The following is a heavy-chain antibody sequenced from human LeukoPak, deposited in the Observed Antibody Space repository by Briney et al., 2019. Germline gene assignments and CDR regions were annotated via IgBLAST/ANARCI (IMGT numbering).Heavy chain of an antibody. Sequence: PSETLSLTCRVSRASISGDYWSWVRQPPGGGLEWIGDIYYTGSTDYNPSLKSRVTISVATSKNQFSLKLSSVPAADTAVYSCARARGSSGWHDYWGQRSLVTVSS. D-gene: IGHD6-19*01. V-gene: IGHV4-59*01. CDR1: RASISGDY. J-gene: IGHJ4*02. CDR2: IYYTGST. CDR3: ARARGSSGWHDY.